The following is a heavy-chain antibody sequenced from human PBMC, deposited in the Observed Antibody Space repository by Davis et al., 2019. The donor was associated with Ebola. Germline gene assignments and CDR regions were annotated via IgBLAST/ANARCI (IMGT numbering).Heavy chain of an antibody. CDR3: ARDGGPGYSSGWFDY. Sequence: ASVKVSCKASGYTFTSYYMHWVRQAPGQGLEWMGIINPSGGSTSYAQKFQGRVTMTRDTSTSTVYMELSSLRSEDTAVYYCARDGGPGYSSGWFDYWGQGTLVTVSS. V-gene: IGHV1-46*01. CDR1: GYTFTSYY. CDR2: INPSGGST. J-gene: IGHJ4*02. D-gene: IGHD6-19*01.